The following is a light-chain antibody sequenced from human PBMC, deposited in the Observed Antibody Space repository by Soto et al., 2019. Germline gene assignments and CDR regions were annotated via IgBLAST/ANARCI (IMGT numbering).Light chain of an antibody. CDR1: QTISSW. Sequence: DIQMTQSPSTLSGSLGDRVTITCRAGQTISSWLSWYQHKPAKAAKRLIYAASSLYSGVPSRFSGSRSGTDFTMIITSLQPEDFATYYCQYTDSFPLITFGQGTRLEI. CDR3: QYTDSFPLIT. V-gene: IGKV1-12*01. CDR2: AAS. J-gene: IGKJ5*01.